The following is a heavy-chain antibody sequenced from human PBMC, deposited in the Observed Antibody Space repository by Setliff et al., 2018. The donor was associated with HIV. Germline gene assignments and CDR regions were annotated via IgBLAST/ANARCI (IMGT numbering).Heavy chain of an antibody. CDR2: IYNSGST. Sequence: SETLSLTCTVSGGSICSGDYYWTWIRQPPGKGLEWIGYIYNSGSTYYEPSLRGRVTISIDKDQFSLKLNSVAAADTAVYYCARETNASGSLTAYWYFDLWGRGTLVTVSS. CDR3: ARETNASGSLTAYWYFDL. J-gene: IGHJ2*01. CDR1: GGSICSGDYY. D-gene: IGHD3-10*01. V-gene: IGHV4-30-4*08.